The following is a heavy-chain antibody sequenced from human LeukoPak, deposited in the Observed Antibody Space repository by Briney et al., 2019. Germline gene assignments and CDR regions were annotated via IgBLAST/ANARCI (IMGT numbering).Heavy chain of an antibody. V-gene: IGHV3-30*18. D-gene: IGHD6-13*01. CDR1: GFTFSSYG. CDR2: ISYDGSNK. J-gene: IGHJ4*02. CDR3: AKAPIAAAGIYYFDY. Sequence: GGSLRHSCAASGFTFSSYGIHWVRQAPGKGLEWVAVISYDGSNKYYADSVKGRFTISRDNSKNTLYLQMNSLRAEDTAVYYCAKAPIAAAGIYYFDYWGQGTLVTVSS.